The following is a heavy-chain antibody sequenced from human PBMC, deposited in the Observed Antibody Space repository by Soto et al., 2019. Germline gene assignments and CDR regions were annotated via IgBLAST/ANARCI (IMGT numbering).Heavy chain of an antibody. CDR3: ARENDFWSGYPDYMDV. V-gene: IGHV4-34*01. CDR1: GESFSGYY. J-gene: IGHJ6*03. Sequence: SQTLSLDCAVYGESFSGYYCSWIRQPPGKGLEWIGEINHSGSTNYNPSLKSRVTISVDTSKNQFSLKLSSVTAADTAVYYCARENDFWSGYPDYMDVWGKGTTVTVSS. D-gene: IGHD3-3*01. CDR2: INHSGST.